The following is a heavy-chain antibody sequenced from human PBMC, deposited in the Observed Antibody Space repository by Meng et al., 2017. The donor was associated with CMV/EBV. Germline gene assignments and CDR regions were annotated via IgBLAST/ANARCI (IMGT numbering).Heavy chain of an antibody. V-gene: IGHV1-69*01. CDR1: TFSSYA. J-gene: IGHJ5*02. CDR2: IIPIFGTA. D-gene: IGHD3-3*01. Sequence: TFSSYAISWVRQAPGQGLEWMGGIIPIFGTANYAQKFQGRVTITADESTSTAYMELSSLRSEDTAVYYCARVFAPNYDFWSGQRFDPWDQGTLVTVSS. CDR3: ARVFAPNYDFWSGQRFDP.